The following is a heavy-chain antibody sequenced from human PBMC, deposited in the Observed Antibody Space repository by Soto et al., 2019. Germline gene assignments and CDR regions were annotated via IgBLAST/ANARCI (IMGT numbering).Heavy chain of an antibody. CDR1: GGTFSSYA. V-gene: IGHV1-69*13. D-gene: IGHD3-9*01. Sequence: GASVKVSCKASGGTFSSYAISWVRQAPGQGLEWMGGIIPIFGTANYAQKFQGRVTITADESTSTAYMELSSPRSEDTAVYYCARAQPKHYDILTGPLGYWGQGTLVTVSS. CDR2: IIPIFGTA. CDR3: ARAQPKHYDILTGPLGY. J-gene: IGHJ4*02.